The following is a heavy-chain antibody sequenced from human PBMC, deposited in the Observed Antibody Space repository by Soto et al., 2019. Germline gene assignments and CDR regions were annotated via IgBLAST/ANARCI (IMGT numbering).Heavy chain of an antibody. J-gene: IGHJ4*02. CDR2: INSDGSST. V-gene: IGHV3-74*01. CDR3: ARTGSYYGHFDY. CDR1: GFTFSSYW. D-gene: IGHD1-26*01. Sequence: GGSLRLSCAASGFTFSSYWMHWVRQAPGKGLVWVSRINSDGSSTSYADSVKGRFTISRDNAKNTLYLQMNSLRAEDTAVYYCARTGSYYGHFDYWGQGTPVPVYS.